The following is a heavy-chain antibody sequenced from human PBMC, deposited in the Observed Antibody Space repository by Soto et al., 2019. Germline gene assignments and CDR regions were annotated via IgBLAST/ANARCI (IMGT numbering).Heavy chain of an antibody. V-gene: IGHV1-8*02. CDR2: MNPNSGNT. CDR3: SRGTKWILDY. J-gene: IGHJ4*02. D-gene: IGHD5-12*01. Sequence: ASVKVSCKASGGTFSSYAISWVRQAPGQGLEWMGWMNPNSGNTGYAQKFQGRVTMTRNASISTAYMELSSLRSEDTAVYYCSRGTKWILDYWGQGTLVTVSS. CDR1: GGTFSSYA.